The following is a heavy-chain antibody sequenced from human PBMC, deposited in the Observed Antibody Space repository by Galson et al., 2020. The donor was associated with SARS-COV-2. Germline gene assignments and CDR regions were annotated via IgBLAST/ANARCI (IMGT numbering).Heavy chain of an antibody. J-gene: IGHJ5*02. CDR1: GGSIRSYY. CDR2: LYYSGST. CDR3: ARAPRGYYDSSGYYYDTNWFDP. V-gene: IGHV4-59*01. Sequence: SETLSLTCTVSGGSIRSYYWSWIRQPPGKGLAWIGYLYYSGSTHYTPSLTSRVTISVATSKNQFSLKLSSVTAADTAVYYCARAPRGYYDSSGYYYDTNWFDPWGQGTLVTVSS. D-gene: IGHD3-22*01.